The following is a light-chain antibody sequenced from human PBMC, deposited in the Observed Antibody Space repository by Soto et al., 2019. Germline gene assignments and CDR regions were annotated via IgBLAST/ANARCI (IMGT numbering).Light chain of an antibody. CDR2: ETS. CDR3: QQRCLWPLT. J-gene: IGKJ4*01. V-gene: IGKV3-11*01. Sequence: EIVLTQSPSTLSLSLGDSATLSCRASQSVRSYLAWYQKKPGQAPRLLIYETSNRATGVPSRFSGSGSGTDFTLPISSLEPQDFVVYYCQQRCLWPLTFGGGTKVEIK. CDR1: QSVRSY.